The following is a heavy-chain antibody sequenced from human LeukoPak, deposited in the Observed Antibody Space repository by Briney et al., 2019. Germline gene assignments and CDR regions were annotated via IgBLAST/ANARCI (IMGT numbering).Heavy chain of an antibody. J-gene: IGHJ4*02. Sequence: PSETLSLTCTVSGGSISSYYWSWIRQPPGKGLEWIGYIYYSGSTNYNPSLKSRVTISVDTSKNQFSPKLSSVTAADTAVYYCAGGVGAIHFDYWGQGTLVTVSS. V-gene: IGHV4-59*01. D-gene: IGHD1-26*01. CDR3: AGGVGAIHFDY. CDR2: IYYSGST. CDR1: GGSISSYY.